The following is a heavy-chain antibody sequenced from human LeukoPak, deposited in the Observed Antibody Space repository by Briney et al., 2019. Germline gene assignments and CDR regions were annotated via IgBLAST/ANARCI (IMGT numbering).Heavy chain of an antibody. CDR3: ARELLVAAAFHY. CDR2: FYHGGNT. Sequence: SETLSLTCTISDYSVSSAYYWGWIRQPPGKGLEWIGSFYHGGNTYYNPSLKSRVTISVDTSRNQFSLKLDSVTAADTAIYYCARELLVAAAFHYWGPGTLVTVSS. D-gene: IGHD6-25*01. CDR1: DYSVSSAYY. V-gene: IGHV4-38-2*02. J-gene: IGHJ4*02.